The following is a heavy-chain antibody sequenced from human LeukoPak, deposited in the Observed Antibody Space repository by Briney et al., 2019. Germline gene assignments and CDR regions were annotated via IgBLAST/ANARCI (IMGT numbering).Heavy chain of an antibody. CDR3: ARGVVPAAYYYYYMDV. Sequence: SETLSLTCTVSGGSISSGSYYWSWIRQPAGKGLEWIGRIYTSGSTNYNPSLKSRVTISVDTSKNQFSLKLSSVTAADTAVYYCARGVVPAAYYYYYMDVWGKGTTVTVSS. J-gene: IGHJ6*03. V-gene: IGHV4-61*02. CDR2: IYTSGST. CDR1: GGSISSGSYY. D-gene: IGHD2-2*01.